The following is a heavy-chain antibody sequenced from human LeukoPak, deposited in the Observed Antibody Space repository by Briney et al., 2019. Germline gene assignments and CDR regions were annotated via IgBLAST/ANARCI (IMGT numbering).Heavy chain of an antibody. Sequence: GGSLRLSCAASGFTFSSYSMSRVRQAPGKGLEWVSSIISRSTYIYYADSVKGRFTISRDNAKNSLFLQMNSLRAEDTAVYYCVREEAAALDYWGQGTLVTVSS. V-gene: IGHV3-21*01. D-gene: IGHD6-25*01. CDR3: VREEAAALDY. CDR2: IISRSTYI. J-gene: IGHJ4*02. CDR1: GFTFSSYS.